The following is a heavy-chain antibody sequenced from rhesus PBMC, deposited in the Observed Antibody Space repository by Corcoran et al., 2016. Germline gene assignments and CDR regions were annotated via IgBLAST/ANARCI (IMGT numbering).Heavy chain of an antibody. Sequence: EVQLVQSGAEVKKPGASVKISCKAAGYTFTDHYVNWVRQAPGKGLEVMGSTDPAKGKPYDAQKFQDRVTLTANMSTDKASMELSSLTSEDTAVYYCARAAAGYWYFDLWGPGTPITISA. CDR1: GYTFTDHY. CDR2: TDPAKGKP. D-gene: IGHD6-31*01. V-gene: IGHV1-111*02. J-gene: IGHJ2*01. CDR3: ARAAAGYWYFDL.